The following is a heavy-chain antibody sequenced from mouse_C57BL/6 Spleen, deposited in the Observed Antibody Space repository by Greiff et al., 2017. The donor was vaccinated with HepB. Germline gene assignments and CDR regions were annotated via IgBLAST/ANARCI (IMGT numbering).Heavy chain of an antibody. D-gene: IGHD1-1*01. CDR2: INPSSGYT. CDR1: GYTFTSYW. CDR3: ARSITTVVAGDAMDY. V-gene: IGHV1-7*01. Sequence: QVQLQQSGAELAKPGASVKLSCKASGYTFTSYWMHWVKQRPGQGLEWIGYINPSSGYTKYNQKFKDKATLTADKSSSTAYMQLSSLTSEDSAVYYCARSITTVVAGDAMDYWGQGTSVTVSS. J-gene: IGHJ4*01.